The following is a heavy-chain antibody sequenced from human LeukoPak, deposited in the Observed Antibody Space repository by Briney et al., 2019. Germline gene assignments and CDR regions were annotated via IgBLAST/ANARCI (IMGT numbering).Heavy chain of an antibody. CDR3: ARDFTTDYSSTFDI. CDR2: MHYSGST. V-gene: IGHV4-59*01. J-gene: IGHJ3*02. D-gene: IGHD3-9*01. Sequence: SETLSLTCTVSGASISSYYWNWIRQPPGKGLEWIGYMHYSGSTNYNPSLKSRVTISVDTSKNQFSLKLSSVTAADTAVYYCARDFTTDYSSTFDIWGQGTVITVSS. CDR1: GASISSYY.